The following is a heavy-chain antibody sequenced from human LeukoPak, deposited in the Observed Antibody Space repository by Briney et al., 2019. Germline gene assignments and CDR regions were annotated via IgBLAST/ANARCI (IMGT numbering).Heavy chain of an antibody. CDR2: TSYDGSNK. Sequence: AGRSLRLSCAASGFTFSSYSMHWVRQAPGKGLEWVAVTSYDGSNKYYADSVKGRFTISRDNSKNTLYLLMSNLRTEDTAAYYCARTLYGLVVLKDYFDYWGQGTLVTVSS. CDR3: ARTLYGLVVLKDYFDY. V-gene: IGHV3-30-3*01. D-gene: IGHD3-22*01. J-gene: IGHJ4*02. CDR1: GFTFSSYS.